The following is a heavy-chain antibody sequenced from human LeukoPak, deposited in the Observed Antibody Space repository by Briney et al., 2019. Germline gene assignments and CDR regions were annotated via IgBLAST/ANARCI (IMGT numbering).Heavy chain of an antibody. CDR2: ISSSGSTI. V-gene: IGHV3-11*04. Sequence: GGSLRLSCAASGFTFSDYYMSWIRQAPGKGLEWVSYISSSGSTIYYADSVKGRFTIPRDNAKNSLYLQMNSLRAEDTAVYYCAGRDYYDSSGYYYGFDYWGQGTLVTVSS. D-gene: IGHD3-22*01. CDR3: AGRDYYDSSGYYYGFDY. CDR1: GFTFSDYY. J-gene: IGHJ4*02.